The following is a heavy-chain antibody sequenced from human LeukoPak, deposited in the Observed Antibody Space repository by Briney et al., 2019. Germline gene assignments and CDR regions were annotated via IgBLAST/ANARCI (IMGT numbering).Heavy chain of an antibody. Sequence: PSETLSLTCTVSGGSISSYYWSWIRQPPGKGLEWIGFISYSGSTGYRPSLKSRVTISVDTSKNQFSLKLSSVTAADTAVYYCARGGGFDWGAFDYWGQGTLVTVSS. D-gene: IGHD5-12*01. CDR2: ISYSGST. CDR1: GGSISSYY. V-gene: IGHV4-59*01. J-gene: IGHJ4*02. CDR3: ARGGGFDWGAFDY.